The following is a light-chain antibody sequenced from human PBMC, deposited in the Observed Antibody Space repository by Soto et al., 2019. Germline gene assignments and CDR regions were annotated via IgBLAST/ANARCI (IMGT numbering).Light chain of an antibody. CDR1: QSISSW. CDR2: KAS. J-gene: IGKJ2*01. CDR3: QQYNSYPYT. V-gene: IGKV1-5*03. Sequence: DIQMTQSPSTLSASVGDRVTITCRASQSISSWLAWYQQKPGKAPKLLIYKASSLESGVPSRFSGSGSGTEFTLTISSLQPDDCATYCCQQYNSYPYTVGQGTKLEIK.